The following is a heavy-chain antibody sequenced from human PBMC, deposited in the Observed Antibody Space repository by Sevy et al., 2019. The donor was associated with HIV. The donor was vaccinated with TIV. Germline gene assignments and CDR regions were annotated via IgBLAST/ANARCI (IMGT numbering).Heavy chain of an antibody. CDR2: IKEDGSAK. J-gene: IGHJ4*01. Sequence: GGSLRLSCAASRLTFKTYWMSWVRQAPGKGLEWVGYIKEDGSAKYYADSVRGRFTISRDNAKNSLYLQMSSLRVEDTAVYDCARDSPGYGGYSYWGQGTLVTVSS. D-gene: IGHD1-26*01. CDR3: ARDSPGYGGYSY. CDR1: RLTFKTYW. V-gene: IGHV3-7*01.